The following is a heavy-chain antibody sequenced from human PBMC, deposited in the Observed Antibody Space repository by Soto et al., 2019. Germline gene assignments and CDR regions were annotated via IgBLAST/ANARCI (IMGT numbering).Heavy chain of an antibody. Sequence: PSETLSLTCAVYGGSFSGYYWSWIRQPPGKGLEWIGEINHSGSTNYNPSLKSRVTISVDTSKNQFSLKLSSVTAADTAVYYCASLVGRFRKPQDDYWGQGTLVTVSS. J-gene: IGHJ4*02. V-gene: IGHV4-34*01. D-gene: IGHD3-10*01. CDR2: INHSGST. CDR1: GGSFSGYY. CDR3: ASLVGRFRKPQDDY.